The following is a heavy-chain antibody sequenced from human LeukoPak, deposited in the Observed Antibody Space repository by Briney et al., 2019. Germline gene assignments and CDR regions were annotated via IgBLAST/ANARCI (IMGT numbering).Heavy chain of an antibody. CDR3: TTDLMPSVD. Sequence: GGSLRLSCAASGFTFSNAWMSWVRQAPGKGLEWVGRIKRKTDSRTTEYAAPVKGRLTISRDDSKNTLYLQMSSLKTEHTAVYYCTTDLMPSVDWGQGTLVTVSS. J-gene: IGHJ4*02. D-gene: IGHD2-8*01. CDR1: GFTFSNAW. V-gene: IGHV3-15*01. CDR2: IKRKTDSRTT.